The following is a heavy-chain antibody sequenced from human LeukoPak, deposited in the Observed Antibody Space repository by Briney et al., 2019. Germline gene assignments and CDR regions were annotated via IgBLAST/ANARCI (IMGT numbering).Heavy chain of an antibody. D-gene: IGHD6-19*01. V-gene: IGHV3-30*04. CDR3: ARVRHIAVAGTHFDY. J-gene: IGHJ4*02. Sequence: PGGSLRLSCAASGFTFSSYAMHWVRQAPGKGLEWVAVISYDGSNKYYADSVKGRFTISRDNSKNTLYLQMNSLRADDTAVYFCARVRHIAVAGTHFDYWGQGTLVTVSS. CDR2: ISYDGSNK. CDR1: GFTFSSYA.